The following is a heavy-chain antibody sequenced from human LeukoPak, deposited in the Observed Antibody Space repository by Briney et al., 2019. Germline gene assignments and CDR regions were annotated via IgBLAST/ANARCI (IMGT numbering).Heavy chain of an antibody. V-gene: IGHV1-2*02. CDR1: GYSFTGYS. CDR2: MNPNSGST. J-gene: IGHJ5*02. CDR3: ARSMGIAVKHAHKWFDP. D-gene: IGHD6-19*01. Sequence: GASVKVSCKASGYSFTGYSMHWVRQAPGQGLEWMGWMNPNSGSTNYAHTFQGRVTITRDTPINIAYLELSRLRADDTAVYYCARSMGIAVKHAHKWFDPWGRGTLVTVSS.